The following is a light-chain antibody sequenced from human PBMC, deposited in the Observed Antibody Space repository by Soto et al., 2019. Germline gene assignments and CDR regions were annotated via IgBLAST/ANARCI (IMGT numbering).Light chain of an antibody. J-gene: IGKJ5*01. CDR2: EAS. V-gene: IGKV3-20*01. CDR1: QSVSSY. Sequence: EIVLTQSPATLSLSPGERATLSCRASQSVSSYLAWYQQKPGQAPRLLMYEASNRATGIPARFSGGGSGTDFTLTISRLEPEDFAVYYCQQYGSSPPITFGQGTRLEIK. CDR3: QQYGSSPPIT.